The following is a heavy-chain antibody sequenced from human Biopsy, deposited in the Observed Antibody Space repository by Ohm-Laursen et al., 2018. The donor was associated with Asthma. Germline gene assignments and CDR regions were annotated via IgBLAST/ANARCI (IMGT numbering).Heavy chain of an antibody. J-gene: IGHJ4*02. CDR3: VRHQYSSSWSTFDY. D-gene: IGHD3-22*01. CDR2: MYHSGSP. CDR1: GGSITSSSYY. V-gene: IGHV4-39*01. Sequence: GTLSLNCTVSGGSITSSSYYWGWIRQPPGKGMEWIGSMYHSGSPYYHPSLKSRATISVDTSKNQLSLKMSSVTAADTAVYFCVRHQYSSSWSTFDYWGQGALVTVSS.